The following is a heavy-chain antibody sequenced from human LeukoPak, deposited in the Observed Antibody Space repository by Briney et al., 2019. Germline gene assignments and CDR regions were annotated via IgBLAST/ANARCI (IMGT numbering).Heavy chain of an antibody. CDR2: IYYSGST. CDR3: ARWSGYALD. Sequence: PSETLSLTCTVSGGSISNYYSSWIRQPPGKGLEWIGYIYYSGSTNYNPSLKSRVSMSIDTSKNQFSLKLSSVTAADTAVYYCARWSGYALDWGQGTLVTVSS. CDR1: GGSISNYY. V-gene: IGHV4-59*01. J-gene: IGHJ4*02. D-gene: IGHD2-2*01.